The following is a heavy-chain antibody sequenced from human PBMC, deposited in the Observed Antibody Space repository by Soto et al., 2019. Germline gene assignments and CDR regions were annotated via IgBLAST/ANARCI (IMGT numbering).Heavy chain of an antibody. J-gene: IGHJ3*02. CDR3: AGGGQLLSVAFDI. D-gene: IGHD2-2*01. V-gene: IGHV1-3*01. CDR1: GYTFTRYA. Sequence: QVQLVQSGAEVKKPGASVKVSCRASGYTFTRYALHWVRQAPGQRLEWMGWINAGNGITTYSQKFQGRVTITRDKSASTAYMELSSLTSEDTAVYYCAGGGQLLSVAFDIWGQGTMVTVSS. CDR2: INAGNGIT.